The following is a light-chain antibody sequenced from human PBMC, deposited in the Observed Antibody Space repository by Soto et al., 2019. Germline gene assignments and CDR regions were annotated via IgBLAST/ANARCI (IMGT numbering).Light chain of an antibody. J-gene: IGKJ4*01. CDR3: QQYNSFVS. CDR1: QSVGSN. CDR2: DAS. Sequence: DIQMTQSPSTLSAPVGDRVTITCRSSQSVGSNLAWYQQKPGKAPNLLIYDASSLQSGVPSRFSGRGSGTEFTLTISSLQPADFATYYCQQYNSFVSFGGGTKVDIK. V-gene: IGKV1-5*01.